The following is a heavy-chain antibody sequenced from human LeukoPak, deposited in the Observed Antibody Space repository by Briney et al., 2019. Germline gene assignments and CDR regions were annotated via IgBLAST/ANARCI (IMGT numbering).Heavy chain of an antibody. CDR2: IKSKTDGGTT. J-gene: IGHJ6*02. CDR1: GFTFSNAW. V-gene: IGHV3-15*01. D-gene: IGHD3-10*01. CDR3: AKDLALGYYGSGTYYYYGMNV. Sequence: GGSLRLSCAASGFTFSNAWMSWVRQAPGKGLEWVGRIKSKTDGGTTDYAAPVKGRFTISRDDSKNTLYLQMNSLRAEDTAVYYCAKDLALGYYGSGTYYYYGMNVWGQGTTVTVSS.